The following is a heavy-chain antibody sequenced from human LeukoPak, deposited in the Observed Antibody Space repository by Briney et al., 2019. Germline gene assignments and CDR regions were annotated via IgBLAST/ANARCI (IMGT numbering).Heavy chain of an antibody. CDR3: VIHDYLAV. CDR1: GFTISSHY. J-gene: IGHJ4*02. CDR2: IHSGGST. D-gene: IGHD4-11*01. V-gene: IGHV3-66*01. Sequence: PGGSLRLSCSVSGFTISSHYMAWVRQVPGKGPEWVSLIHSGGSTYYADSVKGRFTISRDNSKNTVYLQMNSLRAEDTAVYYCVIHDYLAVWGQGTLVTVSS.